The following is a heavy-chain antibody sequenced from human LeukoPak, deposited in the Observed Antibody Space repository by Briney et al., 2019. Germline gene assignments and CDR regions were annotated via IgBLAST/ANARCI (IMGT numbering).Heavy chain of an antibody. CDR1: GGSFSGYY. D-gene: IGHD4/OR15-4a*01. V-gene: IGHV4-34*01. Sequence: SETLSLTCAVYGGSFSGYYWSWIRQPPGKGLEWIGEINHSGSTNYNPSLKSRVTISVDMSKNQFSLKLSSVTAADTAVYYCASMTIDNWFDPWGQGTQVTVSS. CDR3: ASMTIDNWFDP. J-gene: IGHJ5*02. CDR2: INHSGST.